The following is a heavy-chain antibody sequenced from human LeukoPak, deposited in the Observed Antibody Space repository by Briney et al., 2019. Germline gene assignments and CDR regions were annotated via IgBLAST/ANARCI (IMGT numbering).Heavy chain of an antibody. V-gene: IGHV4-39*01. CDR2: IFYSGST. J-gene: IGHJ5*02. CDR3: ARRVWFGGTNWFDP. D-gene: IGHD3-10*01. Sequence: SETLSLTCTVSGGSISTSNYYWGWIRQPPGKGLEWIGNIFYSGSTYYSPSLRSRVTISLDTSRNQFSLKLSSVTAADTAVYYCARRVWFGGTNWFDPWGQGTLVTVSS. CDR1: GGSISTSNYY.